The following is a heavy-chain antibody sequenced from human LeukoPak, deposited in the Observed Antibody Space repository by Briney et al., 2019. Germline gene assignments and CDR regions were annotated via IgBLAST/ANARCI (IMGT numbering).Heavy chain of an antibody. CDR1: GYTFTSYS. D-gene: IGHD3-22*01. Sequence: ASVKVSCKASGYTFTSYSMHWVRQAPGQGLEWMGIINPSGGSTSYAQKFQGRVTMTRDTSTSTVYMELSSLRSEDTAVYYCTTDPDSSGYYGYWGQGTLVTVSS. V-gene: IGHV1-46*01. CDR3: TTDPDSSGYYGY. CDR2: INPSGGST. J-gene: IGHJ4*02.